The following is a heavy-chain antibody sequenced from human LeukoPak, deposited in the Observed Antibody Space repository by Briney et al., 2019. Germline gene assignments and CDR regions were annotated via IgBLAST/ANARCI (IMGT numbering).Heavy chain of an antibody. CDR1: GFTFSSYG. J-gene: IGHJ6*02. CDR3: AKDQGAMVLPYYYYGMDV. CDR2: IRYDGSNK. V-gene: IGHV3-30*02. D-gene: IGHD5-18*01. Sequence: GGSLRLSCAASGFTFSSYGMHWLRQAPGKGLEWVAFIRYDGSNKYYADSVKGRFTISRDNSKNTLYLQMNSLRAEDTAVYYCAKDQGAMVLPYYYYGMDVWGQGTTVTVSS.